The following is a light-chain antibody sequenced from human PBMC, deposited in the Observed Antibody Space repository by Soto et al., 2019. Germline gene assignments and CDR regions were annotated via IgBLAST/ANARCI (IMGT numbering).Light chain of an antibody. J-gene: IGKJ4*01. Sequence: IQMTQSPSSLSASIGDRVTITCQASHDIRISLNWYQQTPGKPPKLLISDASNLELGVPSKFSGTGFGTDFSFTIINLQPEDIATYYCQQYDNLPLTFGGGTKVEIK. CDR1: HDIRIS. V-gene: IGKV1-33*01. CDR2: DAS. CDR3: QQYDNLPLT.